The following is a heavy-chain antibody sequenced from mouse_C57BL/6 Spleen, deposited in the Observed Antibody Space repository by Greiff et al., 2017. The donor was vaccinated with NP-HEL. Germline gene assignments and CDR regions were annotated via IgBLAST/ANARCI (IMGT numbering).Heavy chain of an antibody. CDR2: INYDGSST. Sequence: EVQRVESEGGLVQPGSSMKLSCTASGLTFSDYYMAWVRQVPEKGLEWVANINYDGSSTYYLDSLKSRFIISRDNAKNILYLQMSSLKSEDTATYYCARDGTGFAYWGQGTLVTVSA. J-gene: IGHJ3*01. D-gene: IGHD4-1*01. CDR1: GLTFSDYY. CDR3: ARDGTGFAY. V-gene: IGHV5-16*01.